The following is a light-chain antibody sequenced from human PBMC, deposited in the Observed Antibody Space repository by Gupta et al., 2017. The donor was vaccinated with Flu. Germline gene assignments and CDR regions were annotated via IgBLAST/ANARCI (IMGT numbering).Light chain of an antibody. CDR3: ATWDDSRNGWV. CDR2: GNN. V-gene: IGLV1-44*01. Sequence: QSVLTQPPPASGTPGQRVTISCSGSSSNIGSNSVNWYQQVPGTAPNLLIYGNNQRPSGVPDRLSGSKSGTSASLAISGLQAEDEAYYYCATWDDSRNGWVFGGGTKLTVL. J-gene: IGLJ3*02. CDR1: SSNIGSNS.